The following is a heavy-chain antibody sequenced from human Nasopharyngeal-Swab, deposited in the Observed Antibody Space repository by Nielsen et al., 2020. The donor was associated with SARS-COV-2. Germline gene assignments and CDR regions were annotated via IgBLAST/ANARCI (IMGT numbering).Heavy chain of an antibody. J-gene: IGHJ5*02. Sequence: ASVKVSCKASAYTFSRYYIHWVRQAPGLGLEWMGIINPNGGGTSAAQNFQGRVSLTRDTSTSTLYMELSSLTSEDTAVYYCARAFTRASWDKENWFDTWGQGTLVTVSS. CDR3: ARAFTRASWDKENWFDT. V-gene: IGHV1-46*01. CDR2: INPNGGGT. CDR1: AYTFSRYY. D-gene: IGHD1-26*01.